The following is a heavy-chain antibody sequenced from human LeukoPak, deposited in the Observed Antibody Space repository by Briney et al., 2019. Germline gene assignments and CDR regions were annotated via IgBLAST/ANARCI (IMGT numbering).Heavy chain of an antibody. CDR1: GYSFTSYW. V-gene: IGHV5-10-1*01. Sequence: GESLRISCKGSGYSFTSYWISWVRQMPGKGLEWMGRIDPSDSYTNYSPSFQGHVTILADKSISTAYLQWSSLKASDTAMYYCARLGVDYYDSSGLDYWGQGTLVTVSS. CDR2: IDPSDSYT. D-gene: IGHD3-22*01. CDR3: ARLGVDYYDSSGLDY. J-gene: IGHJ4*02.